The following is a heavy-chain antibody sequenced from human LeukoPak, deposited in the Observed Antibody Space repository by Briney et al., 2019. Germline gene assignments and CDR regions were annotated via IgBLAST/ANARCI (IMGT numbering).Heavy chain of an antibody. V-gene: IGHV4-39*07. Sequence: SGTLSLTCTVSGGSVSSSSYFWGWIRQPPGKGLDWIGSIDDSGSTYYNPSLKSRVTISVDTSKNQFSLRLTSVTAADTAIYYCSRESGAFCPFGYWGQGTLVIVPS. CDR3: SRESGAFCPFGY. CDR2: IDDSGST. J-gene: IGHJ4*02. D-gene: IGHD1-26*01. CDR1: GGSVSSSSYF.